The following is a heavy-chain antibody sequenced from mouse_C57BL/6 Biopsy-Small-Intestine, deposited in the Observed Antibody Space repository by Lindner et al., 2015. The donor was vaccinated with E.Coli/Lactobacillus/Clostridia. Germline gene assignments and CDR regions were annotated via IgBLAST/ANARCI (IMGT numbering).Heavy chain of an antibody. D-gene: IGHD2-4*01. CDR1: GYAFTNYL. V-gene: IGHV1-15*01. Sequence: VQLQESGAELVRPGTSVKVSCKASGYAFTNYLIEWVKQTPVHGLEWIGAIDPETGGTAYNQKFKGKAILTADKSSSTAYMELRSLTSEDSAVYYCTRWDYGRVYYFDYWGQGTTLTVSS. J-gene: IGHJ2*01. CDR3: TRWDYGRVYYFDY. CDR2: IDPETGGT.